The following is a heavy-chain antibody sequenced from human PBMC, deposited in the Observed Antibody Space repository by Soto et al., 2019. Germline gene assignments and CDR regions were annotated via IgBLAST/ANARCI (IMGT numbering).Heavy chain of an antibody. J-gene: IGHJ4*02. Sequence: QVQLVQSGAEVRKPGSSVKVSCKASGGTFTTYDISWVRQAPGQGLEWMGGIIPLFHATKYAQKFQGRVTMTADKSTGTAYMELSSLRSEDTAMYYCARDRSSSWYKGTFYLDSWGQGTLVTVSS. V-gene: IGHV1-69*06. CDR3: ARDRSSSWYKGTFYLDS. CDR1: GGTFTTYD. CDR2: IIPLFHAT. D-gene: IGHD6-19*01.